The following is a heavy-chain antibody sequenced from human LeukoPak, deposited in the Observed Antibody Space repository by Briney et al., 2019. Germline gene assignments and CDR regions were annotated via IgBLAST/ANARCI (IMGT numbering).Heavy chain of an antibody. CDR3: ARAIQFGGYFDY. D-gene: IGHD2-15*01. J-gene: IGHJ4*02. V-gene: IGHV3-53*01. CDR1: GSTVSSNY. CDR2: IFSDGTT. Sequence: GGSLRLSCAASGSTVSSNYMNWVRQAPGKGLDWVSVIFSDGTTYYADSVKGRFIISRDISKNTLFLHMNTLRAEDTAVYYCARAIQFGGYFDYWGQGSLVTVSS.